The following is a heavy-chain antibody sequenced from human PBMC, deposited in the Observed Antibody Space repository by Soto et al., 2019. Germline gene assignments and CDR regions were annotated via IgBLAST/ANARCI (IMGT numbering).Heavy chain of an antibody. CDR2: ISHDGRTE. CDR1: EFSLSSYA. Sequence: QGQLVESGGGVVQPGRSLRLSCVASEFSLSSYAVNWVRQLPGKGLECVAIISHDGRTENYADSVKGRFTISRDNSKETVDLQIRSLRVEDTAIYYGSPVLYEGKRRGSDTWGQGTQVIVSS. V-gene: IGHV3-30*04. J-gene: IGHJ5*02. D-gene: IGHD3-10*01. CDR3: SPVLYEGKRRGSDT.